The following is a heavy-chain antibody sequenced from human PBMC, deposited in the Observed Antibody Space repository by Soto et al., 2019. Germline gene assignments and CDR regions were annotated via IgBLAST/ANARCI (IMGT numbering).Heavy chain of an antibody. Sequence: EVQLVESGGGLVKPGGSLRLSCAASGFTFSSYSMNWVRQAPGKGLEWVSSISGSSSYIYYADSVKGRFTISRDNAKNSLYLQMNSLRAEDTAVYYCARGGIAAAGYFDYWGQGPLVTVSS. CDR3: ARGGIAAAGYFDY. CDR1: GFTFSSYS. D-gene: IGHD6-13*01. CDR2: ISGSSSYI. V-gene: IGHV3-21*01. J-gene: IGHJ4*02.